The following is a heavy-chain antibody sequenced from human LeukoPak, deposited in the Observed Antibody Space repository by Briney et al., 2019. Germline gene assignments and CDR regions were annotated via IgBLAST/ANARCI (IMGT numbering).Heavy chain of an antibody. D-gene: IGHD3-9*01. V-gene: IGHV1-2*02. CDR2: INPNSGCT. CDR1: GYTFTGYY. CDR3: ARRLERIGTYYDILTGYSPLDY. J-gene: IGHJ4*02. Sequence: ASVKVSCKASGYTFTGYYMHWVRQAPGQGLEWMGWINPNSGCTNYAQKFQGRVTMTRDTSISTAYMELSRLRSDDTAVYYCARRLERIGTYYDILTGYSPLDYWGQGTLVTVSS.